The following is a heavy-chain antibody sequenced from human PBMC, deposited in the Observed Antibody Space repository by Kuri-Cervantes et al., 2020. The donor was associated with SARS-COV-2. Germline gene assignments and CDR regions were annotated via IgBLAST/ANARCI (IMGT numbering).Heavy chain of an antibody. J-gene: IGHJ4*02. Sequence: GESLKISCAASGFTFSSYGMHWVRQAPGKGLEWVAVISYDGSNKYYADSVKGRFTISRDNSKNTLYLQMNSLRAEDTAVHYCASELMYYFDYWGQGALVTVSS. CDR1: GFTFSSYG. CDR3: ASELMYYFDY. CDR2: ISYDGSNK. V-gene: IGHV3-30*03. D-gene: IGHD3-10*02.